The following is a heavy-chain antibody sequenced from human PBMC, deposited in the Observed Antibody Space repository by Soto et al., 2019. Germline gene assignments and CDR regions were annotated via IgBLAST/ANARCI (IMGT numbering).Heavy chain of an antibody. CDR3: SRRVDTAIGTFDY. D-gene: IGHD5-18*01. CDR2: IYYSGST. J-gene: IGHJ4*02. Sequence: PPETLSVTCTVSGGSISSSSYYGGWIRQPPGKGLEWIGSIYYSGSTYYNPSLRSRVTISVDTSKNQFSLKLSSVTAADTAVYYGSRRVDTAIGTFDYWGQGSMVIVSS. CDR1: GGSISSSSYY. V-gene: IGHV4-39*01.